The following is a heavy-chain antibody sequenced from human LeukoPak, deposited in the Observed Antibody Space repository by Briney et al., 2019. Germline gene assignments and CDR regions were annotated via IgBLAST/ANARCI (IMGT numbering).Heavy chain of an antibody. CDR3: ARGRVGGNY. CDR2: INYSGST. J-gene: IGHJ4*02. CDR1: GGSINTYY. D-gene: IGHD1-26*01. V-gene: IGHV4-59*13. Sequence: SETLSLTCTVSGGSINTYYWSWIRRPPGKGLEWIGCINYSGSTSYNPSLKSRVTLSVDTSKNQFSLKLSSVTAAGAAVYYCARGRVGGNYWGQGTLVTVSS.